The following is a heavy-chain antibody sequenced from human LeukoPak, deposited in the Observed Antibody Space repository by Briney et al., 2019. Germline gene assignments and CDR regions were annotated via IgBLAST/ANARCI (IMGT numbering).Heavy chain of an antibody. J-gene: IGHJ3*02. Sequence: SCKASGYTFTSYDINWVRQAPGQGLGWVSYISSSSTTIYYADSVRGRFTISRDNAKNSLYLQMNMLRAEDTAVYCCASKGRRWLQLQAFDIWGQGTMVTVSS. V-gene: IGHV3-48*01. D-gene: IGHD5-24*01. CDR2: ISSSSTTI. CDR1: GYTFTSYD. CDR3: ASKGRRWLQLQAFDI.